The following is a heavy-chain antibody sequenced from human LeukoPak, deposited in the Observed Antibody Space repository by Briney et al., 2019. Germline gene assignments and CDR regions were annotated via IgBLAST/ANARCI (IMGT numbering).Heavy chain of an antibody. V-gene: IGHV4-59*01. CDR3: ARGKLLFDY. J-gene: IGHJ4*02. D-gene: IGHD3-10*01. CDR1: GGSISSYY. Sequence: TSETLSLTCTVSGGSISSYYWSWIRQPPGKGLEYIGYIYYSGGTNYSPSLTSRVTISVDSSKNQFSLKLSSVTAADTAVYYCARGKLLFDYWGQGTLVTVSS. CDR2: IYYSGGT.